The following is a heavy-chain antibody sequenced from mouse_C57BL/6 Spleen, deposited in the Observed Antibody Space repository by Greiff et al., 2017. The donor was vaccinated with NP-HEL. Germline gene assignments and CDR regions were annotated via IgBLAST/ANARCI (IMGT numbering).Heavy chain of an antibody. CDR2: IDPETGGT. Sequence: VQLQQSGAELVRPGASVTLSCKASGYTFTDYEMHWVKQTPVHGLEWIGAIDPETGGTAYNQKFKGKAILTADKSSSTAYMELRSLTSEDSAVYYCTSSYCYGSSYPDYFDYWGQGTTLTVSS. J-gene: IGHJ2*01. CDR3: TSSYCYGSSYPDYFDY. CDR1: GYTFTDYE. D-gene: IGHD1-1*01. V-gene: IGHV1-15*01.